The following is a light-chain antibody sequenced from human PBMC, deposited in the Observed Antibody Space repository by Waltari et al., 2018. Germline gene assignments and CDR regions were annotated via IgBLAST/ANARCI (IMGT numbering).Light chain of an antibody. V-gene: IGKV1-39*01. J-gene: IGKJ1*01. CDR1: QNIARY. CDR3: QQTYSVPWT. CDR2: AAS. Sequence: DIHLTQSPSALSASVGDRITITCRASQNIARYLNWYQQKVGKAPKHLIYAASTLQSGFPSRFSASGSGTDSTLTVGSVQPEDFATYYCQQTYSVPWTFGQGTRVEV.